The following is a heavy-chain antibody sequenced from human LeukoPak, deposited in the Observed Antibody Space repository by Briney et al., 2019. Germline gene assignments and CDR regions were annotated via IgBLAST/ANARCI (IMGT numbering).Heavy chain of an antibody. J-gene: IGHJ4*02. CDR1: GGSFSGYY. D-gene: IGHD3-9*01. CDR3: ARPQGYDILTGYPRSLWYFDY. CDR2: INHSGST. Sequence: PSETLSLACAVYGGSFSGYYWSWIRQPPGKGLEWIGEINHSGSTNYNPSLKSRVTISVDTSKNQFSLKLSSVTAADTAVYYCARPQGYDILTGYPRSLWYFDYWGQGTLVTVSS. V-gene: IGHV4-34*01.